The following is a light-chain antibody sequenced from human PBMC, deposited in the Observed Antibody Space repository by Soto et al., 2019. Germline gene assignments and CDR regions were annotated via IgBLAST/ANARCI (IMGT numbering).Light chain of an antibody. V-gene: IGKV3-11*01. Sequence: EIVLTKSPATLSLSPGESATLSCRATRSVSSYLAWYQQKPGQAPRLLIYDASSRPTDIPARFSGSGSGTDFTLTISSLEPEDFALYYCQQRSNWPITFGQGTRLEIK. J-gene: IGKJ5*01. CDR1: RSVSSY. CDR2: DAS. CDR3: QQRSNWPIT.